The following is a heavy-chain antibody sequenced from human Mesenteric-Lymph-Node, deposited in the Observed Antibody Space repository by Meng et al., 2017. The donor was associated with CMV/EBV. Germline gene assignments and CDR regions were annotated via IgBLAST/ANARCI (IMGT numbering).Heavy chain of an antibody. V-gene: IGHV4-61*01. Sequence: SETLSLTCTVSGDSVSSGSYYWTWMRQPPGKGLEWIGYIYYSGSTNYNPSLKSRVTISVDTSQNQFSLKLSSVTAADTDVYYCARGPAYYDILTGYLDYYYGMDVWGQGTTVTVSS. D-gene: IGHD3-9*01. CDR1: GDSVSSGSYY. CDR2: IYYSGST. J-gene: IGHJ6*02. CDR3: ARGPAYYDILTGYLDYYYGMDV.